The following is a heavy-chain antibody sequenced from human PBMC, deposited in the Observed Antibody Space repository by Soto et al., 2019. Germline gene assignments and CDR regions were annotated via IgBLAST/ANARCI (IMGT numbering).Heavy chain of an antibody. CDR3: TRGRSMIANDDFEY. D-gene: IGHD2-21*01. CDR1: GFAVSSYS. J-gene: IGHJ4*02. CDR2: MSFDGNSK. Sequence: GGSLRLSCAASGFAVSSYSIHWFRQAPGKGLEWVAAMSFDGNSKYFADSVKGRFKISRDTSKNTWSLEMESLGVEDSALYHCTRGRSMIANDDFEYWGQGTQVTVSS. V-gene: IGHV3-30-3*01.